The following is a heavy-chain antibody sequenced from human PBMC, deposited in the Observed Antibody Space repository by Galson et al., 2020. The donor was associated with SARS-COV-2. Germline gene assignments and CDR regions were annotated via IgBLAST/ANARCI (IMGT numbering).Heavy chain of an antibody. V-gene: IGHV4-34*01. CDR1: GGSFTGYS. CDR2: VAHTGNI. CDR3: VRGRPAPNVALIPDPDH. D-gene: IGHD2-21*01. Sequence: SETLSLTCTVHGGSFTGYSWHWIRQSPGKGLEWIGEVAHTGNINYNPSLKSPVTISEESSKRQFSLKVISVTAADTALYFCVRGRPAPNVALIPDPDHWGQGTLVTISA. J-gene: IGHJ4*02.